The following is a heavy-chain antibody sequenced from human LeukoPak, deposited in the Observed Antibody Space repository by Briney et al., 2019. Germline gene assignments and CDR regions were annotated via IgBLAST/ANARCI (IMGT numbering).Heavy chain of an antibody. Sequence: SQTLSLTCTVSGGSISSGGYYWSWIRQHPGVGLEWIGYIYYSGSTYYNPSLKSRVTISVDTSKNQFSLKLSSVTAADTAVYYCARGDGYNLDAFDIWGQGTMVTVSS. CDR2: IYYSGST. J-gene: IGHJ3*02. D-gene: IGHD5-24*01. CDR3: ARGDGYNLDAFDI. V-gene: IGHV4-31*03. CDR1: GGSISSGGYY.